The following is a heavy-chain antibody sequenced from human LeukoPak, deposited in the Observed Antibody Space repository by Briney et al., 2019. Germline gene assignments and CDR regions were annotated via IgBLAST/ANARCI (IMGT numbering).Heavy chain of an antibody. J-gene: IGHJ4*02. V-gene: IGHV3-48*01. CDR3: AKSGRRGYSYGYRFKYYFES. CDR1: GFTFSSYS. CDR2: ISDSGGST. D-gene: IGHD5-18*01. Sequence: GGSLRLSCAASGFTFSSYSMNWVRQAPGKGLEWVSYISDSGGSTYYADSVKGWFTISRDNSKNTLYLQMNSLRAEDTAVYYCAKSGRRGYSYGYRFKYYFESWGQGTLVPVSS.